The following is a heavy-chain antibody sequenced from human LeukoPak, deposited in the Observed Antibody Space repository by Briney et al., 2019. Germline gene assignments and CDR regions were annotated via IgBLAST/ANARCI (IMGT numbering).Heavy chain of an antibody. CDR1: GHTFTDFY. CDR3: ARVDWNY. CDR2: MNTKTGVT. D-gene: IGHD2-21*01. Sequence: GASVKVSCKTSGHTFTDFYMHWVRQAPGQGLEWMGCMNTKTGVTTDYAQKFQGRLTMTRDTSINTAYMELSSLMSDDTAVYFCARVDWNYWGQGTLVTVSS. V-gene: IGHV1-2*02. J-gene: IGHJ4*02.